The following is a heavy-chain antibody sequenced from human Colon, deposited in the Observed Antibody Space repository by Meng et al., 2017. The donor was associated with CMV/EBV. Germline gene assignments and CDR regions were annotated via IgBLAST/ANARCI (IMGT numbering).Heavy chain of an antibody. CDR3: ARDPPSRFDDTFDI. CDR1: GYTFISYD. Sequence: ASVKVSCKASGYTFISYDINWVRQATGQRLEWMGWMNPNSGNTGYAQKFQGRATITRNTSINTAYMELSSLRSEDTAVYYCARDPPSRFDDTFDIWGQGTMVTVSS. CDR2: MNPNSGNT. D-gene: IGHD3-3*01. J-gene: IGHJ3*02. V-gene: IGHV1-8*03.